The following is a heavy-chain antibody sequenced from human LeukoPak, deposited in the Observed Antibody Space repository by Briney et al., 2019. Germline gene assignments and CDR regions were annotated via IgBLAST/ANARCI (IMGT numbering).Heavy chain of an antibody. J-gene: IGHJ4*02. CDR1: GGSISSHY. CDR2: IYYSGST. CDR3: ARAQYYYDSSGYYPYYFDY. D-gene: IGHD3-22*01. Sequence: SETLSLTCTVSGGSISSHYWSWIRQPPGKGLEWIGYIYYSGSTYYNPSLKSRVTISVDTSKNQFSLKLSSVTAADTAVYYCARAQYYYDSSGYYPYYFDYWGQGTLVTVSS. V-gene: IGHV4-59*11.